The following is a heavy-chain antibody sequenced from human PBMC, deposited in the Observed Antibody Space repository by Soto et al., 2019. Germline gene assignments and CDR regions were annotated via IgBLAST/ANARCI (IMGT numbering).Heavy chain of an antibody. D-gene: IGHD5-12*01. CDR3: ARGQEGVVATH. V-gene: IGHV4-34*01. CDR1: GGSLSGYY. J-gene: IGHJ4*02. CDR2: IKDGGLT. Sequence: QVQLQPWGAGLLKPSETLSLTCVVYGGSLSGYYWSWIRQPPGKGLEWIGEIKDGGLTNYSPSLKSRATISVDRPKNQFDLKLHSVTAADTAVYYCARGQEGVVATHWDQGALVTVSS.